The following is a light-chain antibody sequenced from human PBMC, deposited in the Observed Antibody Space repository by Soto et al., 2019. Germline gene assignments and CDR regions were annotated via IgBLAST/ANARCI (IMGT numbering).Light chain of an antibody. Sequence: TRPPWATGYPGPAAAISYTGTKNDIGVYDFVSWYQHHPGKAPRLIIYEVVQRPSGVPDRFSGSKSGNTASLTVSGLQAADQADYFCKSYVGSNSYVFGSGTK. CDR3: KSYVGSNSYV. V-gene: IGLV2-8*01. CDR2: EVV. CDR1: KNDIGVYDF. J-gene: IGLJ1*01.